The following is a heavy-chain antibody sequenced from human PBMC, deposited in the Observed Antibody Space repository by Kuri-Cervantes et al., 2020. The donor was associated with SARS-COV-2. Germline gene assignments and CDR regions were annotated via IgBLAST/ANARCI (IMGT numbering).Heavy chain of an antibody. J-gene: IGHJ3*02. CDR1: GGTLSTYT. CDR2: IIPVLRVE. CDR3: ARDSEFTRDAFEI. Sequence: SVKVSCKASGGTLSTYTFTWAQQAPGQGLEWMGRIIPVLRVENYAQKFQGRVTITADKSTNTAYMELTSLRSEDTAVYYCARDSEFTRDAFEIWGQGTMVTVSS. V-gene: IGHV1-69*04.